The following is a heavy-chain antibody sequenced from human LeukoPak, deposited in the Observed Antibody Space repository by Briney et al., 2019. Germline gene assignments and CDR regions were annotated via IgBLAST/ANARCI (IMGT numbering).Heavy chain of an antibody. V-gene: IGHV3-53*01. CDR1: GFTVSTNY. CDR2: IYSDGST. D-gene: IGHD6-19*01. Sequence: PGGSLRLSCAASGFTVSTNYMSWVRQAPGKKLEWVSDIYSDGSTFYADSVKGRFTISRDNAKNSVYLQMNSLRAEDTAVYYCARILYISGWSIDYWGQGALVTVSS. CDR3: ARILYISGWSIDY. J-gene: IGHJ4*02.